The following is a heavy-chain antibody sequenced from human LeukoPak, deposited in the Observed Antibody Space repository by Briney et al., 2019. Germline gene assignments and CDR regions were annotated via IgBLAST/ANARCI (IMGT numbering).Heavy chain of an antibody. J-gene: IGHJ4*02. CDR1: GYSISSGFY. V-gene: IGHV4-38-2*02. D-gene: IGHD6-6*01. Sequence: SETLSLTCTVSGYSISSGFYWGWIRQPPGKGLEWIGNVYHGGSSYYNPSLKRRVTISVDTSKNQFSLNLYSVTAADTAVYYCARRVGSSDCFDYWGEGTLVTVSS. CDR3: ARRVGSSDCFDY. CDR2: VYHGGSS.